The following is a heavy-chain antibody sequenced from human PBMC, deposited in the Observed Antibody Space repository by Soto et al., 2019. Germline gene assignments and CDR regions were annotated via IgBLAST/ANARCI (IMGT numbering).Heavy chain of an antibody. CDR3: ARAGYSYGWSTIDY. D-gene: IGHD5-18*01. V-gene: IGHV4-34*01. J-gene: IGHJ4*02. Sequence: QVQLQQWGAGLLKPSETLSLTCAVYGGSFSGYYWSWIRQPPGKGLEWIGEINHSGSTNYNPSLKSRVTISVDTSKNQFSLKLSSVTAADTAVYYCARAGYSYGWSTIDYWCQGTLVTVSS. CDR2: INHSGST. CDR1: GGSFSGYY.